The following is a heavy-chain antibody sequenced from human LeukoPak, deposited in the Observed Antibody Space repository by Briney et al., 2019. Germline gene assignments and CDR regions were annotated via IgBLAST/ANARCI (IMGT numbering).Heavy chain of an antibody. J-gene: IGHJ3*02. CDR2: MYSGGST. Sequence: GGSLRLSCAASGFTVSSNYMSWVRQAPGKGLEWVSVMYSGGSTYYADSVKGRFTISRDNSKNTLYLQMNSLRAEDTAVYYCARDHRSNYDFWSGYYRWGDDAFDIWGQGTMVTVSS. CDR3: ARDHRSNYDFWSGYYRWGDDAFDI. D-gene: IGHD3-3*01. CDR1: GFTVSSNY. V-gene: IGHV3-53*01.